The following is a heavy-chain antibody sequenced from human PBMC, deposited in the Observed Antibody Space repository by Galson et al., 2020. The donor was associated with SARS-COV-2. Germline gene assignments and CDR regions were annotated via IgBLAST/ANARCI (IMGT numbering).Heavy chain of an antibody. CDR3: AKDRYYDFWSGEPGGGDY. J-gene: IGHJ4*02. D-gene: IGHD3-3*01. Sequence: GESLKISCAASGFTFSSYWMHWVRQAPGKGLEWVAVISYNGSNKYYADSVKGRFTISRDNSKNTLYLQMNSLRAEDTAVYYCAKDRYYDFWSGEPGGGDYWGQGTLVTVSS. CDR2: ISYNGSNK. CDR1: GFTFSSYW. V-gene: IGHV3-30*18.